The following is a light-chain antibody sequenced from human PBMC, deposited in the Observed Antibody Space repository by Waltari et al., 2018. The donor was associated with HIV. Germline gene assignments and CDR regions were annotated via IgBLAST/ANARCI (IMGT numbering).Light chain of an antibody. CDR1: QSVSANF. CDR3: QQCATSPWT. J-gene: IGKJ1*01. CDR2: GAS. V-gene: IGKV3-20*01. Sequence: MVLTQSPGTLSLSPGDRAILSCRASQSVSANFLGWYQQRPGQAPRLIVHGASRRATGTPARFSCGGSGTDFTLIISRLQPEDFAVYYCQQCATSPWTFGQGTTV.